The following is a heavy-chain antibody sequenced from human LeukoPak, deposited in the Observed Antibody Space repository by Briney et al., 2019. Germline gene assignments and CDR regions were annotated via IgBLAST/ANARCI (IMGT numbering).Heavy chain of an antibody. V-gene: IGHV4-61*02. D-gene: IGHD3-3*01. CDR1: GGSISSGSYY. CDR2: IYTSGST. Sequence: SQTLSLTCNVSGGSISSGSYYWSWIRQPAGKGLEWIGRIYTSGSTNYNPSLKSRVTISVDTSKNQFSLKLSSVTAADTAVYYCARCALEGVVSYYYYYMDVWGKGTTVTVSS. J-gene: IGHJ6*03. CDR3: ARCALEGVVSYYYYYMDV.